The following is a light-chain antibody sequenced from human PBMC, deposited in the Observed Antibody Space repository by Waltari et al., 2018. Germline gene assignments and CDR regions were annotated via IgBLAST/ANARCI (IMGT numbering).Light chain of an antibody. CDR3: SSYTSSSTLV. V-gene: IGLV2-14*01. Sequence: QPALTQPASVSGSPGKSITISCTGTSSGVWCYNYVSWYPNHPGTAPTLMIYEVSHRPSGVSNRFSGSKSGNTASLTISGLQAEDAADYYCSSYTSSSTLVFGGGTKLTVL. CDR2: EVS. J-gene: IGLJ2*01. CDR1: SSGVWCYNY.